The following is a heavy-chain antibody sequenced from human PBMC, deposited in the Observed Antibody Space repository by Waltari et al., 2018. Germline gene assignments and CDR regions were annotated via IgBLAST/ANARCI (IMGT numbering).Heavy chain of an antibody. V-gene: IGHV4-34*01. J-gene: IGHJ3*02. Sequence: QVQLQQWGAGLLKPSETLSLTCAVYGGSFSGYYWSWIRQPPGKGLEWIGEINHSGSTNYNPSLKSRVTISVDTSKNQFSLKLSSVTAADTAVYYCARGRGSYSRLGAFDIWGQGTMVTVSS. CDR2: INHSGST. D-gene: IGHD1-26*01. CDR3: ARGRGSYSRLGAFDI. CDR1: GGSFSGYY.